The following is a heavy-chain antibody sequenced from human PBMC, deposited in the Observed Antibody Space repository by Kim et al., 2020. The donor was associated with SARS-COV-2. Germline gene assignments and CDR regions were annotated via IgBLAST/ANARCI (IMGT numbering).Heavy chain of an antibody. CDR2: IYYSGST. D-gene: IGHD6-19*01. J-gene: IGHJ5*02. Sequence: SETLSLTCTVSGGSISSYYWSWIRQPPGKGLEWIGYIYYSGSTNYNPSLKSRVTISVDTSKNQFSLKLSSVTAADTAVYYCARASSGWRGNWFDPWGQGTLVTVSS. V-gene: IGHV4-59*13. CDR3: ARASSGWRGNWFDP. CDR1: GGSISSYY.